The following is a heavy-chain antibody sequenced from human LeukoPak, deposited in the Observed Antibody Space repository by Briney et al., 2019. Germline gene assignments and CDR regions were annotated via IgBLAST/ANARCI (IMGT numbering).Heavy chain of an antibody. J-gene: IGHJ3*01. V-gene: IGHV6-1*01. CDR1: GDSVSSNSAA. D-gene: IGHD1-26*01. CDR2: TYYRSKWYN. Sequence: SQTLSLTCAISGDSVSSNSAAWSWIRQSPSRGLEWLGRTYYRSKWYNDYAVSVQSRITINADTSKNQFSLQLNSVTPEDMALYYCAGIVTVGATEALDFWGQGTMVTVSS. CDR3: AGIVTVGATEALDF.